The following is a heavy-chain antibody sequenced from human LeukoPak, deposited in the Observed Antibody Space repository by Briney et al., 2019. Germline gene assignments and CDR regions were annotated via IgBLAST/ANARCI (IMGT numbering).Heavy chain of an antibody. J-gene: IGHJ6*02. D-gene: IGHD2-2*01. CDR1: GFTFSDYY. CDR2: ISSRGSTI. Sequence: GGSLRLSCAASGFTFSDYYMSWIRQAPGKGLEWVSYISSRGSTIYYADSVKGRFTISRDNAKNSLYLQMNSLRAEDTAVYYCARSVVPAATTLRYYYYYGMDVWGQGTTVTVSS. CDR3: ARSVVPAATTLRYYYYYGMDV. V-gene: IGHV3-11*01.